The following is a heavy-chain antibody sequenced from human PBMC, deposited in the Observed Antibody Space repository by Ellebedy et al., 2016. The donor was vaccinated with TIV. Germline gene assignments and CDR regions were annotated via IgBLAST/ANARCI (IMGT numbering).Heavy chain of an antibody. CDR2: INPSGGST. Sequence: AASVKVSCKASGYTFTSYYMHCVRQAPGLGLEWMGIINPSGGSTSYAQKFQGRITVTRDTSTSTLYMELSSLRSEDTAVYYCARSTVRGKYYFDYWGQGTLVTVSS. CDR1: GYTFTSYY. D-gene: IGHD3-10*01. CDR3: ARSTVRGKYYFDY. V-gene: IGHV1-46*01. J-gene: IGHJ4*02.